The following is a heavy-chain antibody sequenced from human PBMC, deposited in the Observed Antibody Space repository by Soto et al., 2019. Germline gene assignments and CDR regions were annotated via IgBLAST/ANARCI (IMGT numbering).Heavy chain of an antibody. D-gene: IGHD2-15*01. V-gene: IGHV2-70*04. CDR1: GFSLTTRGMR. CDR2: IDWDDDK. J-gene: IGHJ6*02. Sequence: SGPTLVNPTQTLTLTCSFSGFSLTTRGMRVNWIRQPPGKALEWLARIDWDDDKFYSTSLKTRLTISKDTSKNQVVLTMTNMDPVDTATYYCARTPGQDNFYRLDVWGPGTTVTVSS. CDR3: ARTPGQDNFYRLDV.